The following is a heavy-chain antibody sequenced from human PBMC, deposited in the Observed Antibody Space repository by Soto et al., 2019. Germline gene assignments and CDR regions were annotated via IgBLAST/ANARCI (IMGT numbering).Heavy chain of an antibody. Sequence: SETLSRTCTASGGSVSRGIFYWRWIRLPQGKELEWMGYIYYSGSTNYNPSLKSRVTISVDTSKNQFSLKLSSVTAADTAVYYFARDHGDGDNFPGFDNWGQGNLVTVSS. V-gene: IGHV4-61*01. CDR2: IYYSGST. CDR1: GGSVSRGIFY. CDR3: ARDHGDGDNFPGFDN. J-gene: IGHJ4*02.